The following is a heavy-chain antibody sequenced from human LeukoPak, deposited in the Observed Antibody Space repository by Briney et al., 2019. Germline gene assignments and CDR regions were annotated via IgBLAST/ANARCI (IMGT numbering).Heavy chain of an antibody. CDR2: IYSGGST. J-gene: IGHJ4*02. V-gene: IGHV3-66*01. CDR1: GFTVSSNY. CDR3: ARDWGGSYSLAPRN. D-gene: IGHD1-26*01. Sequence: PGGSLRLSCAASGFTVSSNYMSWVRQAPGKGLEWVSVIYSGGSTYYADSVKGRFTISRDNSKNTLYLQMNSLRAEDTAVYYCARDWGGSYSLAPRNWGQGTLVTVSS.